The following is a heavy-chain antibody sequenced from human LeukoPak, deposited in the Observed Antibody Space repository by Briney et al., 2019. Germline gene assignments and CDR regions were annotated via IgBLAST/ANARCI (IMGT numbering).Heavy chain of an antibody. CDR3: ARCPRWAHFDY. V-gene: IGHV3-48*03. D-gene: IGHD4-23*01. CDR1: GFTFSSYE. Sequence: QTGGSLRLSCAGSGFTFSSYEMNCVRQAPGKGLEWVSYISSSGRAIYYADSVKGRFTVSRDNAKNSLYLQMNSLRAEDTAVYYCARCPRWAHFDYWGQGTLVTVSS. J-gene: IGHJ4*02. CDR2: ISSSGRAI.